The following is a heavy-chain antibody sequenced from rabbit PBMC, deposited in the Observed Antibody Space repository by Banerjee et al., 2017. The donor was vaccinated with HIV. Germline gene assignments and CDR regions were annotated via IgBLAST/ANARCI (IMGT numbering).Heavy chain of an antibody. Sequence: QEQLVESGGGLVQPEGSLTLTCTASGFSFSSYYDMCWVRQAPGKGLELIACIYTRDGTIWYASWAKGRFTISKTSSTTVTLQMASLTAADTATYFCARNEYTGTAYDLWGPGTSSPS. CDR2: IYTRDGTI. CDR1: GFSFSSYYD. J-gene: IGHJ4*01. V-gene: IGHV1S45*01. D-gene: IGHD7-1*01. CDR3: ARNEYTGTAYDL.